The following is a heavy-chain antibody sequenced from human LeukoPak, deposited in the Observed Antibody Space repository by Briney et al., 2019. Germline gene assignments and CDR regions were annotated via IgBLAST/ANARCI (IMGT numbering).Heavy chain of an antibody. V-gene: IGHV1-46*01. CDR1: GYTFTSYY. Sequence: ASVKVSCKASGYTFTSYYMHWVRQAPGQGLEWMGIINPSGGSTSYAQKFQGRVTMTRDTSISTAYMELSRLRSDDTAVYYCAKTLYYYYMDVWGKGTTVTVSS. CDR2: INPSGGST. CDR3: AKTLYYYYMDV. J-gene: IGHJ6*03.